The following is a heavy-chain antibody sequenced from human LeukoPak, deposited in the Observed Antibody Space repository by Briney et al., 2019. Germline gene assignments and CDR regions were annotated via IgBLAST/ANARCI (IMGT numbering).Heavy chain of an antibody. V-gene: IGHV3-23*01. Sequence: GGSLRLSCAASGFTFSRNGMHWVRQAPGKGLEWVAGIIGGSGASTYYADSAKGRFTVSRDNSRNTVYLQMNRLRAEETALYYCAKDWHFDLWGRGTLVTVSS. CDR2: IIGGSGAST. J-gene: IGHJ2*01. CDR3: AKDWHFDL. CDR1: GFTFSRNG.